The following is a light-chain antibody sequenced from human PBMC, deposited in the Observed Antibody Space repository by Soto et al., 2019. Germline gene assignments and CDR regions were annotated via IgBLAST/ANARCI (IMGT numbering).Light chain of an antibody. CDR1: ESVYINS. CDR3: QQYGASPFT. V-gene: IGKV3-20*01. CDR2: GAS. J-gene: IGKJ3*01. Sequence: EIVLTQSPGTLSLSPGESATLSCKASESVYINSFAWYYQKPGQPPRLLIYGASTRATGIPVRFSGSGSGTDFVLSINRLEVEDSGMYYCQQYGASPFTFGPGTRVDIK.